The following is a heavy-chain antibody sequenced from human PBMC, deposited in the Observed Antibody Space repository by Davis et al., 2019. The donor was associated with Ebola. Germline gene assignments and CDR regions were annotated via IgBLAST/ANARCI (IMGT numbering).Heavy chain of an antibody. D-gene: IGHD3-16*01. CDR2: MSGRGDST. J-gene: IGHJ6*02. CDR3: AKEAVMDLYYYGMDV. Sequence: GESLKISCAAPGFTFSTYALGRVRQAPGKGIEWVSRMSGRGDSTYYADSVKGRFTIPRDNSKNTLYLQMNSLRAEDTAVYYCAKEAVMDLYYYGMDVWGQGTTVTVSS. CDR1: GFTFSTYA. V-gene: IGHV3-23*01.